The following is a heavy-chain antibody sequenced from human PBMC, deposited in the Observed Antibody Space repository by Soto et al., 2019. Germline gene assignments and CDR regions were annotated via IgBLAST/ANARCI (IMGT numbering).Heavy chain of an antibody. J-gene: IGHJ4*02. V-gene: IGHV1-8*01. D-gene: IGHD5-12*01. CDR2: MNPNSGNT. CDR3: ARGLGRWLQFWIRTKRNDLRRHKYSVY. Sequence: KANVRGLEWMGWMNPNSGNTGYAQKFQGRVTMTRNTSISTAYMELSSLRSEDTAVYYCARGLGRWLQFWIRTKRNDLRRHKYSVYGGQGTRVTVSS.